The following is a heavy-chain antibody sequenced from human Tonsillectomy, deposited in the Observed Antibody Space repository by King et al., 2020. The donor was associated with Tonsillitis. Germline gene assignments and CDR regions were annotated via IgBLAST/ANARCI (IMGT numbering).Heavy chain of an antibody. Sequence: VQLVESGAEVKKPGASVKVSCKASGYTFTGDYMHWVRQAPGQGLEWMGWLNPNTGGTNYAQKFQGRVTMTRDTSISTAYMELSSLRSDDTAAYYCAIINPNIVLVPAAKAFHIWGQGTMVTVSS. J-gene: IGHJ3*02. CDR2: LNPNTGGT. CDR1: GYTFTGDY. CDR3: AIINPNIVLVPAAKAFHI. D-gene: IGHD2-2*01. V-gene: IGHV1-2*02.